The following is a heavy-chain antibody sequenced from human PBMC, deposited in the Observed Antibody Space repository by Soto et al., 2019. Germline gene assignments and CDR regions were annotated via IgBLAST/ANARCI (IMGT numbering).Heavy chain of an antibody. Sequence: QVQLVHSGAEVKKPGSSVKVSCKASGGTFSSYTISWVRQAPGQGLEWMGRIIPILGIANYAQKFQGRVMITADKSTSTAYMELSSLRSEDTAVYYCATLHPDILTGYLDYWGQGTLVTVAS. CDR3: ATLHPDILTGYLDY. CDR1: GGTFSSYT. D-gene: IGHD3-9*01. V-gene: IGHV1-69*02. J-gene: IGHJ4*02. CDR2: IIPILGIA.